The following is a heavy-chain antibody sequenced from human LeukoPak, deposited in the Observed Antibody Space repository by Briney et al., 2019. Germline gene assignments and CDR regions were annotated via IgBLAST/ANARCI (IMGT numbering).Heavy chain of an antibody. J-gene: IGHJ4*02. V-gene: IGHV4-4*07. CDR1: GGSISSYY. CDR3: ASRGSSSLDY. D-gene: IGHD6-13*01. Sequence: PPETLSLTCTVSGGSISSYYWSWIRQPAGKGLEWIGRIYSSGSTNYNPSLESRVTISVDTSKNQFSLELNSVTAADTAVYYCASRGSSSLDYWGQGTLVTVSS. CDR2: IYSSGST.